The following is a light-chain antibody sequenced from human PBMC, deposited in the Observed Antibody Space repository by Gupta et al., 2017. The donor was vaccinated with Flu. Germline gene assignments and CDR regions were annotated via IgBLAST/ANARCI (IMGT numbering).Light chain of an antibody. Sequence: TSSSTTTSTVGGDNYVFWYQQHPGHTPKLMIYEVSIRLSETAARFSDAKYATTASVTNTGLQAEEEAAYYCHSQTSSSNLVVFGGGTKLTVL. J-gene: IGLJ2*01. CDR1: TSTVGGDNY. CDR3: HSQTSSSNLVV. V-gene: IGLV2-14*01. CDR2: EVS.